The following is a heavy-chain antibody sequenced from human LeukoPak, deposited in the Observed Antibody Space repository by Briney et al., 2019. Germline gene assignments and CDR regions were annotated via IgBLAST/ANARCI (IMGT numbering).Heavy chain of an antibody. V-gene: IGHV1-2*02. D-gene: IGHD3-3*01. CDR2: INPNSGGT. Sequence: ASVNVSCKASGYTFTGYYIHWVRQASGQGLGRMGWINPNSGGTNYAQRFQGRVTMTRDTSISTAYMELSRLRSDDTAVFYCARDGVLRFLDWKYYMDVWGKGTTVTVSS. CDR1: GYTFTGYY. CDR3: ARDGVLRFLDWKYYMDV. J-gene: IGHJ6*03.